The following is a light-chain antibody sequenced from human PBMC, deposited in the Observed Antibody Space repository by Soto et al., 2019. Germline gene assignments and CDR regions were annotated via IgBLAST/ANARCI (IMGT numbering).Light chain of an antibody. CDR3: QQLSRYPLT. Sequence: DIQLTQSASVLSASVGDTVTITCRASQALSNYLAWYQQKPGKAPDLLIYSASTLQSGVPSRFSGSASETEFSLTIRALQPEDFATYYCQQLSRYPLTFGGGTKVDI. J-gene: IGKJ4*01. V-gene: IGKV1-9*01. CDR1: QALSNY. CDR2: SAS.